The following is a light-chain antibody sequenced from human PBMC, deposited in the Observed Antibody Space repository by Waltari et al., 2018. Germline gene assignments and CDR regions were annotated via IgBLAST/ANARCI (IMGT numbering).Light chain of an antibody. J-gene: IGKJ2*01. CDR3: QQCYSTPYT. CDR1: QNLLYNSDNKNY. V-gene: IGKV4-1*01. Sequence: DIVMTQSPDSLAASLGERVTINCRSSQNLLYNSDNKNYLAWFQQKPGQPPKLLIYWASTRESGVPDRFSGSGSGTEFTLTISSLQAADVAVYYCQQCYSTPYTFGQGTKLEIK. CDR2: WAS.